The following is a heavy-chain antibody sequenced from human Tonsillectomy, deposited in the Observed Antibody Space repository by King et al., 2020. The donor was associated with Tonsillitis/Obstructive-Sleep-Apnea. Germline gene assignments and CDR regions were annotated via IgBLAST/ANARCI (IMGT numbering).Heavy chain of an antibody. Sequence: VQLQQWGAGLLKPSETLSLTCAVYGGSFSGFYWSWIRQPPGEGLEWIGEITHSGSTNYNPSLKSRVTISVDTSKKQFSLKLSSVTAADTAVYYCVREPSGWGQGTLVTVSS. V-gene: IGHV4-34*01. CDR3: VREPSG. J-gene: IGHJ4*02. CDR2: ITHSGST. D-gene: IGHD3-10*01. CDR1: GGSFSGFY.